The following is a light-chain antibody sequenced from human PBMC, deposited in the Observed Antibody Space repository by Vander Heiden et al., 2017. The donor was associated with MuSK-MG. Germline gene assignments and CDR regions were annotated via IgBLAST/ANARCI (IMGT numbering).Light chain of an antibody. CDR2: YDS. V-gene: IGLV3-21*04. J-gene: IGLJ2*01. CDR3: QVWDNSGDHPNVV. CDR1: NIGSQS. Sequence: SYVLTQPPSVSVAPGKTARITCGGNNIGSQSVHWYQQKPGQAPVLVIYYDSDRPSGIPERFSGSNSGNTATLTISRVEAGDEADDDCQVWDNSGDHPNVVFGGGTKLTVL.